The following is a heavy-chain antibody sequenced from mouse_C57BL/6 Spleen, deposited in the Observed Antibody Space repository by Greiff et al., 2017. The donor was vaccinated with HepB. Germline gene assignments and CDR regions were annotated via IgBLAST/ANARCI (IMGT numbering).Heavy chain of an antibody. CDR2: IHPNSGGT. CDR1: GYTFTSYW. J-gene: IGHJ3*01. V-gene: IGHV1-64*01. CDR3: ARRENYYGSSPGFAY. D-gene: IGHD1-1*01. Sequence: VQLQQPGAELVKPGASVKLSCKASGYTFTSYWMHWVKQRPGQGLEWIGMIHPNSGGTNYNEKFKSKATLTVDKSSSTAYMQLSSLTSEDSAVYYCARRENYYGSSPGFAYWGQGTLVTVSA.